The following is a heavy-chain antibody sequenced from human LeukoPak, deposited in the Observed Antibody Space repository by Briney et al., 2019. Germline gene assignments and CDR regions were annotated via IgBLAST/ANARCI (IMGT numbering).Heavy chain of an antibody. CDR3: AREKKGHLLWDY. V-gene: IGHV4-61*02. D-gene: IGHD2-21*01. CDR2: IYTSGST. J-gene: IGHJ4*02. Sequence: SQTLSLTCTVSGGSISSDSYYWSWIRQPAGKGLEWIVRIYTSGSTDYNPSLKSRVTISLYTSKNQFSLKLSSVTAADTAVFFCAREKKGHLLWDYWGQGALVTVSS. CDR1: GGSISSDSYY.